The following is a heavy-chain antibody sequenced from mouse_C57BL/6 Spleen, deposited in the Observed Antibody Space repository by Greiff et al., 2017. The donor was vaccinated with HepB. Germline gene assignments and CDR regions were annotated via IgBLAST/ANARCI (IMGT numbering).Heavy chain of an antibody. CDR2: IRNKANGYTT. CDR1: GFTFTDYY. CDR3: ARYGAGDYAMDY. Sequence: EVKLMESGGGLVQPGGSLSLFCAASGFTFTDYYMSWVRQPPGKALEWLGFIRNKANGYTTEYSASVKGRFTISRDNSQSILYLQMNALRAEDSATYYCARYGAGDYAMDYWGQGTSVTVSS. J-gene: IGHJ4*01. V-gene: IGHV7-3*01. D-gene: IGHD3-3*01.